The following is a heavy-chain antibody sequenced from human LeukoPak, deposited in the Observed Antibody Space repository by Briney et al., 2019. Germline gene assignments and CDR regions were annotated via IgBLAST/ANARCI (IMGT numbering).Heavy chain of an antibody. CDR3: ARVARYSSGWSGYYYYGMDV. V-gene: IGHV3-30*03. Sequence: PGGSLRLSCAASGFTFSSYGMHWVRQAPGKGLEWVAVISYDGSNKYYADSVKGRFTISRDNSKNTLYLQMNSLRAEDTAVYYCARVARYSSGWSGYYYYGMDVWGQGTTVTVSS. CDR1: GFTFSSYG. D-gene: IGHD6-19*01. J-gene: IGHJ6*02. CDR2: ISYDGSNK.